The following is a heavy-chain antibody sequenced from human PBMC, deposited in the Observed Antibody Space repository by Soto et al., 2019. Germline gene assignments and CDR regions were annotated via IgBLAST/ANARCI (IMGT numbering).Heavy chain of an antibody. V-gene: IGHV3-21*01. CDR2: ISSSSSYI. D-gene: IGHD3-22*01. J-gene: IGHJ5*02. CDR3: ARDSYDSSGYYYLWFDP. CDR1: GFTFSSYS. Sequence: GGPLRLSCAASGFTFSSYSMNWVRQAPGKGLEWVSSISSSSSYIYYADSVKGRFTISRDNAKNSLYLQMNSLRAEDTAVYYCARDSYDSSGYYYLWFDPWGQGTLVTVSS.